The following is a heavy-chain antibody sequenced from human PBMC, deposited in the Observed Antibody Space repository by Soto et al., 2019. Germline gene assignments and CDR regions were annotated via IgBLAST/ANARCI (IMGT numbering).Heavy chain of an antibody. J-gene: IGHJ6*02. D-gene: IGHD1-26*01. CDR1: GFTFSSYS. CDR2: ISSSSSYI. CDR3: ARDRVGATYYYGMDV. V-gene: IGHV3-21*01. Sequence: GGFLRLSCAASGFTFSSYSMNWVRQAPGKGLEWVSSISSSSSYIYYADSVKGRFTTSRDNAKNSLYLQMNSLRAEDTAVYYCARDRVGATYYYGMDVWGQGTTVTVSS.